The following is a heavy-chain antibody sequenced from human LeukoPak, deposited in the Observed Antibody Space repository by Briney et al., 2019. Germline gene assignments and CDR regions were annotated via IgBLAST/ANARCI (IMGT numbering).Heavy chain of an antibody. V-gene: IGHV3-21*01. Sequence: PLLSCAASGFTFSSYSMSWVRQAAGKGLGLFSSISSRSSYIYYADSVKGRFTLSRDNAKNSLYLQMNSLRAEDTAVYYCARGYDSGYWGQGTLVTVSS. CDR2: ISSRSSYI. J-gene: IGHJ4*02. CDR3: ARGYDSGY. D-gene: IGHD5-12*01. CDR1: GFTFSSYS.